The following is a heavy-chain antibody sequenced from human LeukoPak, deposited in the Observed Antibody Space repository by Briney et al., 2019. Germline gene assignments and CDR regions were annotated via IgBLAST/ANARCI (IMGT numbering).Heavy chain of an antibody. CDR1: GYNFAHDW. J-gene: IGHJ3*02. D-gene: IGHD1-1*01. CDR2: VYPGDSDT. V-gene: IGHV5-51*01. Sequence: GESLKISCKGSGYNFAHDWIGWVRQMPGKGLEWMGIVYPGDSDTRYSPSFQGQVTISADKSTRTAYLQWSSLKASGTAMYYCARPILGNDAAFDIWGQGTMVTVSS. CDR3: ARPILGNDAAFDI.